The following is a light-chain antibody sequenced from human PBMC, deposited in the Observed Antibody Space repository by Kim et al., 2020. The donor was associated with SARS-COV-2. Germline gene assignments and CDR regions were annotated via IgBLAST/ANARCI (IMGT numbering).Light chain of an antibody. Sequence: GQRVAIACTVGRTNIGSSPVNGCQHVPGAAPKLLINSNSQRPSGVPARFSSTKSGTSGSLVINDLQSEDEADYYCSVWDDSRNGPRFGGGTQLTVL. V-gene: IGLV1-44*01. J-gene: IGLJ2*01. CDR2: SNS. CDR1: RTNIGSSP. CDR3: SVWDDSRNGPR.